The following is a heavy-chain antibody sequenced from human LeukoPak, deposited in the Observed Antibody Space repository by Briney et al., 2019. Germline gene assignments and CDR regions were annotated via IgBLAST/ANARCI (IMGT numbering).Heavy chain of an antibody. CDR1: GGSFSGYY. J-gene: IGHJ4*02. CDR3: ARVAVVSGGDFDY. CDR2: INHSGST. Sequence: SETLSLTCAVYGGSFSGYYWSWIRQPPGKGLEWIGEINHSGSTNYNPSLESRVTISVGTSKNQFSLKLSSVAAADTAVYYCARVAVVSGGDFDYWGQGTLVTVSS. D-gene: IGHD2-21*01. V-gene: IGHV4-34*01.